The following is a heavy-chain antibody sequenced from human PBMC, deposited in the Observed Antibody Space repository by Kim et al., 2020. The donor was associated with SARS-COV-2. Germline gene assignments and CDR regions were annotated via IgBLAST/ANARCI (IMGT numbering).Heavy chain of an antibody. CDR3: ARGSMVLNNWFDP. Sequence: ASVKVSCKASGYTFTSYAMHWVRQAPGQRLEWMGWINAGNGNTKYSQKFQGRVTITRDTSASTAYMELSSLRSEDTAVYYCARGSMVLNNWFDPWGQGTLVSVSS. J-gene: IGHJ5*02. CDR1: GYTFTSYA. V-gene: IGHV1-3*01. D-gene: IGHD3-10*01. CDR2: INAGNGNT.